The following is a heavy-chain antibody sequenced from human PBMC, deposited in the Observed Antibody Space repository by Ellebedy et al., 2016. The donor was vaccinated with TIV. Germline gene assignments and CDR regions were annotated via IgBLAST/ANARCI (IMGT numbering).Heavy chain of an antibody. J-gene: IGHJ4*02. V-gene: IGHV3-30-3*01. CDR3: ARSKWLLFWFTP. CDR1: GFTFSSYA. Sequence: GESLKISXAAPGFTFSSYAMHWVRQAPGKGLEWVAVISYDGSNKYYADSVKGRFTISRDNAKNSLYLQMNSLRAEDTAVYYCARSKWLLFWFTPWGQGTLVTVSS. CDR2: ISYDGSNK. D-gene: IGHD3-22*01.